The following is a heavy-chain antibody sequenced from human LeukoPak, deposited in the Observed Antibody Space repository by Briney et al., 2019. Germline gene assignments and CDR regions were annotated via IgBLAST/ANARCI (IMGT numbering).Heavy chain of an antibody. V-gene: IGHV1-2*02. CDR1: GYTFTGYY. CDR2: INPNSGGT. CDR3: ARGGDDIAAAGTSWFDP. J-gene: IGHJ5*02. D-gene: IGHD6-13*01. Sequence: ASVNVSCKASGYTFTGYYMHWVRQAPGQGLEWMGWINPNSGGTNYAQKFQGRVTMTRDTSISTAYMELSRLRSDDTAVYYCARGGDDIAAAGTSWFDPWGQGTLVTVSS.